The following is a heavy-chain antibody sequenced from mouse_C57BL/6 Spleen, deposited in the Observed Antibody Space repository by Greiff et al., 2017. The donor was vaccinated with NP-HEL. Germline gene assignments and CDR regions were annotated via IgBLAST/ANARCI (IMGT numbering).Heavy chain of an antibody. V-gene: IGHV1-54*01. CDR2: INPGSGGT. Sequence: VQLQESGAELVRPGTSVKVSCKASGYAFTNYLIEWVKQRPGQGLEWIGVINPGSGGTNYNEKFKGKATLTADKSSSTAYMQLSSLTSEDSAVYFCARSSNWFAYWGQGTLVTVSA. CDR1: GYAFTNYL. CDR3: ARSSNWFAY. J-gene: IGHJ3*01. D-gene: IGHD1-1*01.